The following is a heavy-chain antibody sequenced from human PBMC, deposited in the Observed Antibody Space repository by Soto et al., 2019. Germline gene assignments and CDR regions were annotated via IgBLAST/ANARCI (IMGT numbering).Heavy chain of an antibody. V-gene: IGHV2-5*02. J-gene: IGHJ4*02. CDR1: GFSLRNRGVA. D-gene: IGHD5-12*01. CDR2: IHWDEDK. CDR3: AHRPRGYAHYFEF. Sequence: QIPLKESGPTLVQPTQTLTLTCTFSGFSLRNRGVAVAWFRQPPGKALEWLAPIHWDEDKWYSPSLKSRLTIADDTSNTQVVLTMTNVHPVDTATYYCAHRPRGYAHYFEFWGQGIVVSVSS.